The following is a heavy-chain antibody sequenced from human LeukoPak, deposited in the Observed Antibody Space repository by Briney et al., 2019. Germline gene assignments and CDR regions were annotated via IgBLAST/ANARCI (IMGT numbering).Heavy chain of an antibody. CDR2: IIPILGIA. CDR1: GGTFSSYT. V-gene: IGHV1-69*02. CDR3: ARAFSGYDSSPFDY. D-gene: IGHD3-22*01. J-gene: IGHJ4*02. Sequence: SVKVSCKASGGTFSSYTISWVRQAPGQGLEWMGRIIPILGIANYAQKFQGRVTITADKSTSTAYMELSSLRSEDTAVYYCARAFSGYDSSPFDYWGQGTLVTVTS.